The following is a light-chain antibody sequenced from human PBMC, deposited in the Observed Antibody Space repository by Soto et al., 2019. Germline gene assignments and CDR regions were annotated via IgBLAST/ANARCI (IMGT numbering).Light chain of an antibody. CDR2: DAS. V-gene: IGKV3-11*01. J-gene: IGKJ5*01. CDR1: QSVSSY. CDR3: QHPTNCSAYP. Sequence: EIVLTQSPATLSLSPGDRATLSCRSSQSVSSYLAWYQQQPGQAPRLLIYDASNRAPGIPARFSSSGSGANLPHTHSPLLAEDFANLYCQHPTNCSAYPFGQGTPLAIK.